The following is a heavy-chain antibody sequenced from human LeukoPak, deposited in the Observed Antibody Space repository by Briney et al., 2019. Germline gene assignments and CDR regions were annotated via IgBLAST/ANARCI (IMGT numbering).Heavy chain of an antibody. D-gene: IGHD2-2*01. CDR2: IYWNDDK. CDR3: AHRRGQLLPTVTDFDY. CDR1: GFSLSTSGVG. V-gene: IGHV2-5*01. J-gene: IGHJ4*02. Sequence: SGPTLVKPTQTLTLTCTFSGFSLSTSGVGVGWIRQPPGKALEWLALIYWNDDKHYSPSLKSRLTITKDTSKNQVVLTMTNMDPVDTATYYCAHRRGQLLPTVTDFDYWGQGTLVTVSS.